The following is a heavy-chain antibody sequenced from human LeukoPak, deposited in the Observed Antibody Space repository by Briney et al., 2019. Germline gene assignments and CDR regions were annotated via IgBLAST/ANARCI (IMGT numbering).Heavy chain of an antibody. Sequence: GASVKVSCKASGYTFTGYYMHWVRQAPGQGLEWLGLINPSGGSTSYAQKFQGRVTMTRDMSTSTVYMELSSLRSEDTAVYYCASGKDCTNGVCYADLDYWGQGTLVTVSS. D-gene: IGHD2-8*01. CDR1: GYTFTGYY. V-gene: IGHV1-46*01. CDR3: ASGKDCTNGVCYADLDY. J-gene: IGHJ4*02. CDR2: INPSGGST.